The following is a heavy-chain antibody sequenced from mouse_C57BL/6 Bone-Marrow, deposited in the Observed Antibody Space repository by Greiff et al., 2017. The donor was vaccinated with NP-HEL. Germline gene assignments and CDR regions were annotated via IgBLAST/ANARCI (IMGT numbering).Heavy chain of an antibody. D-gene: IGHD3-1*01. Sequence: QVQLQQPGAELVRPGSSVKLSCKASGYTFTSYWMDWVKQRPGQGLEWIGNIYPSDSETNYNQKFKDKATLTVDKSSSTAYMQLSSLTSEDCEVYYCARGYRNPFAVWGQGTLVTVSA. J-gene: IGHJ3*01. V-gene: IGHV1-61*01. CDR2: IYPSDSET. CDR3: ARGYRNPFAV. CDR1: GYTFTSYW.